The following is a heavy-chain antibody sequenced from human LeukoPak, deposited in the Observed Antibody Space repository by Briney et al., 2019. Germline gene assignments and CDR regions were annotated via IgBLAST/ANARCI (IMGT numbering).Heavy chain of an antibody. D-gene: IGHD4-17*01. CDR1: GFTVSNNY. CDR2: INSDGNT. V-gene: IGHV3-66*01. CDR3: SRTYGDYDYYYGLDV. J-gene: IGHJ6*02. Sequence: GGSLRLSCAASGFTVSNNYMAWVRQAPGMGLEWVSVINSDGNTYYADSVKGRFTISRDNSKNTLFLQMNSLRAEDTAVYFCSRTYGDYDYYYGLDVWGQGTTVTVSS.